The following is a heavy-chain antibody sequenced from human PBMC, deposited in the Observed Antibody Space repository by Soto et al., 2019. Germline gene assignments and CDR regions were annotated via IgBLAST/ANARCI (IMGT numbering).Heavy chain of an antibody. CDR2: IYHSGST. V-gene: IGHV4-30-2*01. CDR1: GGSISSGGYS. Sequence: PSETLSLTCAVSGGSISSGGYSCSWIRQPPGKGLEWIGYIYHSGSTYYNPSLKSRVTISVDRSKNQFSLKLSSVTAADTAVYYCARERPDGARLDPWGQGTLVTVSS. D-gene: IGHD6-6*01. CDR3: ARERPDGARLDP. J-gene: IGHJ5*02.